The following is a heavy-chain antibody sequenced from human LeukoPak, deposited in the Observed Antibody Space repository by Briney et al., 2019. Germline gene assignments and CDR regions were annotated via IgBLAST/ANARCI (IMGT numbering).Heavy chain of an antibody. D-gene: IGHD3-10*02. CDR1: GFTFSAFG. CDR3: ARDPMLDN. J-gene: IGHJ4*02. V-gene: IGHV3-30*12. CDR2: IPYDGSDK. Sequence: GGSLRLSCAASGFTFSAFGMHWVRQAPGKGLEWVTFIPYDGSDKYYADSVKGRFTISRDNAKNSLFLQMNSLRVEDTAVYYCARDPMLDNWGQGTLVTVSS.